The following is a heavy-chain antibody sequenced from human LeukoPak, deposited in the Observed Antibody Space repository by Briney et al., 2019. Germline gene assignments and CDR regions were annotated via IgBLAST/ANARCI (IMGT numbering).Heavy chain of an antibody. CDR1: GSSISSSYF. J-gene: IGHJ4*02. Sequence: SETLSLTCTVSGSSISSSYFWGWIRQPPGKGLEWIGEINHSGSTNYNPSLKSRVTISVDTSKNQFSLKLSSVTAADTAVYYCARRGDYLDYWGQGTLVTVSS. CDR3: ARRGDYLDY. CDR2: INHSGST. V-gene: IGHV4-38-2*02.